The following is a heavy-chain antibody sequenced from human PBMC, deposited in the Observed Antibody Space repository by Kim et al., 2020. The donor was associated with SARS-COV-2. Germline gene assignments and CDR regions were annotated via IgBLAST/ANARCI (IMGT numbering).Heavy chain of an antibody. D-gene: IGHD6-13*01. V-gene: IGHV3-7*01. CDR3: ARHDSTSNYYYLDV. J-gene: IGHJ6*02. CDR1: GFTFDNYW. Sequence: GGSLRLSCVASGFTFDNYWMTWVRQAPGKGLEWVANIKQDGSQKYYVDSVKGRFTITIDNAKNSLFLQMNSLRAEDTAVYSCARHDSTSNYYYLDVWGQGTAVTVSS. CDR2: IKQDGSQK.